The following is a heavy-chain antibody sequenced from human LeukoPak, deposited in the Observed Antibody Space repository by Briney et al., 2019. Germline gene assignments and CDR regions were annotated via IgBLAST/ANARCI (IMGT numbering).Heavy chain of an antibody. J-gene: IGHJ4*02. Sequence: GGSLRLSCAASGFPFSPYWMHWVRPAPGKGLVWVSRINNDGNSTIYADSVKGRFTISRDNSKNTLYLHLNSLRAEDTAVFYCARKMGPRIAAGSSFDYWGQGTLVTVSS. CDR2: INNDGNST. D-gene: IGHD6-13*01. CDR3: ARKMGPRIAAGSSFDY. V-gene: IGHV3-74*01. CDR1: GFPFSPYW.